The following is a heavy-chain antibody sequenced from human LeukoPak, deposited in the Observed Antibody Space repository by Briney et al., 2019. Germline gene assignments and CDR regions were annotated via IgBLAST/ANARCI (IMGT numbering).Heavy chain of an antibody. J-gene: IGHJ4*02. D-gene: IGHD3-22*01. Sequence: GASVKVSCKASGYTFSTYPMNWVRQAPGQGLEWMGWINTNTGSPTYAQGLTGRFVFSLDTSVSTAFLQTNSLKAEDTALYYCVSGIDTTGYFNYWGQGTLVTVSS. CDR2: INTNTGSP. V-gene: IGHV7-4-1*02. CDR1: GYTFSTYP. CDR3: VSGIDTTGYFNY.